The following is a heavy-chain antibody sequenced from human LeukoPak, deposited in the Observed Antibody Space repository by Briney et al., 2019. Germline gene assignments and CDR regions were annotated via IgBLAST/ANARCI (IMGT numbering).Heavy chain of an antibody. CDR1: GFTVSSNY. V-gene: IGHV3-74*01. CDR2: INSDATNI. J-gene: IGHJ3*01. D-gene: IGHD2-15*01. CDR3: ARDLVAKDAFDV. Sequence: GGSLRLSCAASGFTVSSNYMSWVRQAPGKGLEWVSRINSDATNIRYAYAVQGRFTISRDNAKNTVYLQMHSLSAEDTALYYCARDLVAKDAFDVWGQGAMVTVSS.